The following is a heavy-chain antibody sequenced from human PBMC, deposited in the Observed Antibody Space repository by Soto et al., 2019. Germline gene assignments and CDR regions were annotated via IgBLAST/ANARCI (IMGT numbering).Heavy chain of an antibody. V-gene: IGHV1-3*04. J-gene: IGHJ4*02. CDR3: ARGNQELDY. Sequence: ASVKVSCKTSGYTFTSYVIHWVRQAPGQRLEWMGWINTGNDNTIYSQKFQGRVIITRDTSASTAYLELSSLKSEDTAVYYCARGNQELDYWGQGALVTVSS. CDR2: INTGNDNT. CDR1: GYTFTSYV. D-gene: IGHD1-1*01.